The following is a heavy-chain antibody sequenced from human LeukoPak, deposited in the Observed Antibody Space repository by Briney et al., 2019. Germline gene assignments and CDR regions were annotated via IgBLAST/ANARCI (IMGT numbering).Heavy chain of an antibody. CDR3: ARGGSWELLGGADY. CDR2: MNPNSGNT. D-gene: IGHD1-26*01. Sequence: GASVKVSCKASGYTFTSYDINWVRQATGQGLEWMGWMNPNSGNTGYAQKFQGRVTITRNTSISTAYMELSSLRSEDTAVYYCARGGSWELLGGADYWGQGTLVTVSS. CDR1: GYTFTSYD. J-gene: IGHJ4*02. V-gene: IGHV1-8*03.